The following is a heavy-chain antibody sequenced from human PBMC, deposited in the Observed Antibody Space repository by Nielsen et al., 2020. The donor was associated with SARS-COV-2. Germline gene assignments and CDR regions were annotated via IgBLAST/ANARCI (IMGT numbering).Heavy chain of an antibody. CDR2: ISGSGDRT. CDR1: GFTFSNSA. V-gene: IGHV3-23*01. Sequence: GGSLRLSCTASGFTFSNSAMSWVRQTSGKGLEWVSSISGSGDRTDYVDSVKGRVIISRDNSKNTLHLQMNSLRAEDTALYFCAKDFHGSVADFFGNWGQGTLVTVSS. CDR3: AKDFHGSVADFFGN. D-gene: IGHD2-2*03. J-gene: IGHJ4*02.